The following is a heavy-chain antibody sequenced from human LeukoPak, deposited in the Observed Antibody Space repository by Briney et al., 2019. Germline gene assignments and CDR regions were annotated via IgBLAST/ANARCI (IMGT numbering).Heavy chain of an antibody. D-gene: IGHD3-10*01. CDR1: GGSISTRYYY. V-gene: IGHV4-39*01. CDR3: GRGGSFPGF. Sequence: PSETLSLTCAVSGGSISTRYYYWGWIRQPPGKGLEWIGTIHDSGSTYYSPSLKSQVTISVDTSNNQFSLKLSSVTAGDTAVYYCGRGGSFPGFWGQGTQVSVSS. J-gene: IGHJ4*02. CDR2: IHDSGST.